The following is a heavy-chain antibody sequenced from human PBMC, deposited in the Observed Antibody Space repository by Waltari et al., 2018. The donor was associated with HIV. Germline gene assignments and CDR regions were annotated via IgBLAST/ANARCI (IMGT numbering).Heavy chain of an antibody. CDR3: ARSGGIATLYYFDY. CDR1: GGSISGSSYY. D-gene: IGHD2-15*01. Sequence: QMQLQESGPGLVKPSETLSLTCSVSGGSISGSSYYWGWIRQPPGKGPEWIGCINYSGSTYYNPSLKSRVTISVDTSKNQFSLKLSSVTAADTAVYYCARSGGIATLYYFDYWGQGTLVTVSS. J-gene: IGHJ4*02. V-gene: IGHV4-39*07. CDR2: INYSGST.